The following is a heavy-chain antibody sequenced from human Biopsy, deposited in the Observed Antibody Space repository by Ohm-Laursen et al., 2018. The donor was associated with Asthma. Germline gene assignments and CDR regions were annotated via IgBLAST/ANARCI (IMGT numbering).Heavy chain of an antibody. Sequence: SLRLSCTASGFTFSSYSMHWVRQAPGRGPEYVSFIATDGSNKFYADSVKGRFIVPRDNSKHTLYLHMTGLRADDTGVYYCVKDHSAGYYYFDDWGQGAQVTVSS. V-gene: IGHV3-64D*08. CDR2: IATDGSNK. CDR1: GFTFSSYS. CDR3: VKDHSAGYYYFDD. D-gene: IGHD2-21*01. J-gene: IGHJ4*02.